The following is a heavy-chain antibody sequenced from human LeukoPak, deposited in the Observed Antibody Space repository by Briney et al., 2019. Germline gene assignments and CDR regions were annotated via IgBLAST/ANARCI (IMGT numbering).Heavy chain of an antibody. D-gene: IGHD3-3*01. V-gene: IGHV3-53*01. Sequence: GGSLRLSCAASGFTVSSNYMSWVRQAPGKGLEWVSVIYSGGSTYYADSVKGRFTISRDNSKNTLYLQMNSLRAEDTAVYYCAKGDDFWSGYYNAFDIWGQGTMVTVSS. CDR3: AKGDDFWSGYYNAFDI. CDR1: GFTVSSNY. J-gene: IGHJ3*02. CDR2: IYSGGST.